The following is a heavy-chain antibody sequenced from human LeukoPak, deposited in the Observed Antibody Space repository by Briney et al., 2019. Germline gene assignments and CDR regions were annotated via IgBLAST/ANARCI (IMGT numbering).Heavy chain of an antibody. CDR2: ISTTGTS. J-gene: IGHJ6*02. Sequence: GGSLRLPCAASGFPFIDYYMNWFRQAPGKGLEWVSFISTTGTSHFADSVKGRFIISRDNAKNALYLQMNSLRAEDTAVYYCARRYGDYRNYGLDVWGQGTAVTVSS. CDR1: GFPFIDYY. CDR3: ARRYGDYRNYGLDV. V-gene: IGHV3-11*01. D-gene: IGHD4-17*01.